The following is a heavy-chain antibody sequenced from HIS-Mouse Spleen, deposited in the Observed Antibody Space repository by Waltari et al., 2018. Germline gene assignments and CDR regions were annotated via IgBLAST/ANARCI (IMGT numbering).Heavy chain of an antibody. J-gene: IGHJ2*01. CDR3: AREIPYSSSWYDWYFDL. CDR1: GGPTRSSSSS. D-gene: IGHD6-13*01. CDR2: IYYSGST. Sequence: QLQLQESGPGLVKPSETLSLTCTVPGGPTRSSSSSWGWIRQPPGKGLEWIGSIYYSGSTYYNPSLKSRVTISVDTSKNQFSLKLSSVTAADTAVYYCAREIPYSSSWYDWYFDLWGRGTLVTVSS. V-gene: IGHV4-39*07.